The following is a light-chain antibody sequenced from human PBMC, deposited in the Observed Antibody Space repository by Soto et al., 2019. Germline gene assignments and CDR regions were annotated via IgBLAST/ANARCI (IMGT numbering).Light chain of an antibody. V-gene: IGKV1-39*01. CDR1: QSIGNY. J-gene: IGKJ1*01. CDR3: QQSYSSTWT. Sequence: DIQMTQSPSSLSVSIGDRVTITCRAGQSIGNYLNWYQQKPGKAPNLLIYATSSLQSGVPSRFSGSGSGTEFTLTISSLQREDFEIYYCQQSYSSTWTLGQGTKVDI. CDR2: ATS.